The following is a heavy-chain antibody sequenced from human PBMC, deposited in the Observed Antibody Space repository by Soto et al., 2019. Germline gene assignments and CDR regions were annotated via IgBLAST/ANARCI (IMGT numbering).Heavy chain of an antibody. J-gene: IGHJ6*02. CDR3: ARGHIVVVPAAQGYYYYGMDV. D-gene: IGHD2-2*01. CDR1: GYTFTSYG. CDR2: ISAYNGNT. Sequence: AAVKVSCKASGYTFTSYGISWVRQAPGQGLEWMGWISAYNGNTNYAQKLQGRVTMTTDTSTSTAYMELRSLRSDDTAVYYCARGHIVVVPAAQGYYYYGMDVWGQGTTVTVYS. V-gene: IGHV1-18*04.